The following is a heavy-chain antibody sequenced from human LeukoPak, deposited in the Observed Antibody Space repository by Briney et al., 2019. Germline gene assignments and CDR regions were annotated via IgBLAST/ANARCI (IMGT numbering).Heavy chain of an antibody. J-gene: IGHJ4*02. V-gene: IGHV3-66*01. D-gene: IGHD3-16*01. Sequence: GGSLRLSCAASGFTVSSNYMNWVRQAPGKGLEWVSLIYSGGSTHYADSVKGRFTISRDNAKNSLYLQMNSLRAEDTAVYYCARVGVGWAYFDYWGQGTLVTVSS. CDR1: GFTVSSNY. CDR3: ARVGVGWAYFDY. CDR2: IYSGGST.